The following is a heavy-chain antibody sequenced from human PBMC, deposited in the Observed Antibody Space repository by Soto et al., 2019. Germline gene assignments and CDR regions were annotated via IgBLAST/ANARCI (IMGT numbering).Heavy chain of an antibody. CDR3: ARGEPIAARRVGVYYYYGMDV. CDR1: GGSISSYY. D-gene: IGHD6-6*01. J-gene: IGHJ6*02. Sequence: TSETLSLTCTVSGGSISSYYWSWIRQPAGKGLEWIGRIYTSGSTNYNPSLKGRVTMSVDTSKNQFSLKLSSVTAADTAVYYCARGEPIAARRVGVYYYYGMDVWGQGTTVTVSS. V-gene: IGHV4-4*07. CDR2: IYTSGST.